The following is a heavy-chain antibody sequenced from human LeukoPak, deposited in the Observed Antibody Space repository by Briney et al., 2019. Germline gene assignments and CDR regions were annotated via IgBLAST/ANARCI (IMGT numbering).Heavy chain of an antibody. CDR3: ARDGYNSGYFDH. CDR1: GASISRHY. D-gene: IGHD5-24*01. J-gene: IGHJ4*02. CDR2: IDYSGNT. Sequence: SETLSLTCIVSGASISRHYWSWIRQTPEKGLEWIGYIDYSGNTNYNPSLKSRVTISVDTSKNQFSLKVSSVTAADTAFYYCARDGYNSGYFDHWGQGTPVTVSS. V-gene: IGHV4-59*11.